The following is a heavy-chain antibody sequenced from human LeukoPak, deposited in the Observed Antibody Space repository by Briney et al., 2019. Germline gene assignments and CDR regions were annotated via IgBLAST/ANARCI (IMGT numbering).Heavy chain of an antibody. CDR3: ARAGSGSYFYYFDY. CDR2: INPNSGGT. Sequence: GASVKVSCKASGYTFTGYYMHWVRQAPGQGLEWMGWINPNSGGTNYAQKFQGRVTMTRDTSISTAYMELSRLRSDDTAVYYCARAGSGSYFYYFDYWGQGTLVTVSS. CDR1: GYTFTGYY. J-gene: IGHJ4*02. V-gene: IGHV1-2*02. D-gene: IGHD3-10*01.